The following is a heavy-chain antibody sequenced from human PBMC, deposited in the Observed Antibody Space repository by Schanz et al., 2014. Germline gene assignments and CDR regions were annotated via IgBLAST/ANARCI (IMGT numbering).Heavy chain of an antibody. J-gene: IGHJ6*02. Sequence: QVQLVQSGAEVKKPGSSMKVSCKASGGTFNSYTINWVRQAPGQGLEWMGRIIPILDKTNYAQKFQGRVTMTADKSTSTVYMEVSGLRSEDTAVYYCAKVDRTRYYAMDVWGQGTTVTVSS. CDR3: AKVDRTRYYAMDV. CDR2: IIPILDKT. CDR1: GGTFNSYT. V-gene: IGHV1-69*08. D-gene: IGHD3-9*01.